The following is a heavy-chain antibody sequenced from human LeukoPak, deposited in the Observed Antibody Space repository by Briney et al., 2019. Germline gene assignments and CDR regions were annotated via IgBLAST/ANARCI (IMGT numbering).Heavy chain of an antibody. CDR2: IYYSGST. CDR1: GGSISSYY. D-gene: IGHD2-2*01. CDR3: AADIVVVPAAPGLDAFDI. V-gene: IGHV4-59*12. J-gene: IGHJ3*02. Sequence: SETLSLTRTVSGGSISSYYWSWIRQPPGKGLEWIGYIYYSGSTNYNPSLKSRATISVDRSKNQFSLKLSSVTAADTAVYYCAADIVVVPAAPGLDAFDIWGQGTMVTVSS.